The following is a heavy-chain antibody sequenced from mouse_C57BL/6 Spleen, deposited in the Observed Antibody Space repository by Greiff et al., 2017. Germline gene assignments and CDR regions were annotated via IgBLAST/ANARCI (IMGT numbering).Heavy chain of an antibody. D-gene: IGHD2-5*01. CDR2: ISYDGSN. CDR3: AREEAYYSNYDWDIDV. V-gene: IGHV3-6*01. CDR1: GYSITSGYY. Sequence: EVKLMESGPGLVKPSQSLSLTCSVTGYSITSGYYWNWIRQFPGNKLEWMGYISYDGSNNYNPSLKNRISITRDTSKNQFFLKLNSVTTEDTATYYCAREEAYYSNYDWDIDVWGTGTTVTVSS. J-gene: IGHJ1*03.